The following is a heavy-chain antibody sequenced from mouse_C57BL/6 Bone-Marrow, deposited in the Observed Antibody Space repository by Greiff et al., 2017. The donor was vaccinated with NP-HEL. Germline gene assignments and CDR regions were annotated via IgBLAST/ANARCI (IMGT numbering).Heavy chain of an antibody. J-gene: IGHJ3*01. CDR3: ARAAFRGAWFAY. Sequence: ESGPGLVKPSQSLSLTCSVTGYSITSGYYWNWIRQFPGNKLEWMGYISYDGSNNYNPSLKNRISITRDTSKNQFFLKLNSVTTEDTATYYCARAAFRGAWFAYWGQGTLVTVSA. CDR2: ISYDGSN. V-gene: IGHV3-6*01. D-gene: IGHD3-3*01. CDR1: GYSITSGYY.